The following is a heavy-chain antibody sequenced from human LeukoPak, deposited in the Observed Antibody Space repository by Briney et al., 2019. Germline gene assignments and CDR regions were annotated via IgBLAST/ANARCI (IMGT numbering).Heavy chain of an antibody. CDR3: ARGSCSGGSCYSGHYYYYYGMDV. CDR2: MNPNSGNT. CDR1: GYTFTSYD. V-gene: IGHV1-8*01. Sequence: ASVKVSCKASGYTFTSYDINWVRQATGQGLEWTGWMNPNSGNTGYAQKFQDRVTMTRNTSISTAYMELSSLRSEDTAVYYCARGSCSGGSCYSGHYYYYYGMDVWGQGTTVTVSS. J-gene: IGHJ6*02. D-gene: IGHD2-15*01.